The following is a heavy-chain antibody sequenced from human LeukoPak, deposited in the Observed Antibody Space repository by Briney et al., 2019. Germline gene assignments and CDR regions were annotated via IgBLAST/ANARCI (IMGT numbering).Heavy chain of an antibody. D-gene: IGHD6-13*01. CDR2: IRYDGSIK. J-gene: IGHJ4*02. CDR3: AKEKGSTGRPKY. Sequence: GGSLRLSCAASGFTFNSDGMHWVRQAPGKGLEWVAFIRYDGSIKYYADSVKGRFTISRDNSKNTLYLQMSSLRNEDTAVYYCAKEKGSTGRPKYWGQGTLVTVSS. V-gene: IGHV3-30*02. CDR1: GFTFNSDG.